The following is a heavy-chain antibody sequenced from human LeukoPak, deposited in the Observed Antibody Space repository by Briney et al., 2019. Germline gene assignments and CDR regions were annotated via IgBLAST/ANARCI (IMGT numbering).Heavy chain of an antibody. J-gene: IGHJ4*02. Sequence: GGSLRLSCAASGFTFSSYAMSWVRQAPGKGLEWVSAISGSGGSTYYADSVKGRFTISRDNSKNTLYLALNSLRAEDTAVYYCAKDGYSYGDSTGYFDYWGQGTLVTVSS. CDR2: ISGSGGST. CDR3: AKDGYSYGDSTGYFDY. CDR1: GFTFSSYA. V-gene: IGHV3-23*01. D-gene: IGHD5-18*01.